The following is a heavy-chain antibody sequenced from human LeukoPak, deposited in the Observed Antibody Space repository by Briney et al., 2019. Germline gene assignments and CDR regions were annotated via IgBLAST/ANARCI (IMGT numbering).Heavy chain of an antibody. V-gene: IGHV3-23*01. J-gene: IGHJ6*02. CDR2: IIGRGSSA. CDR1: GFTFSAYA. Sequence: PGESLRLSCAASGFTFSAYAMNWVRQAPGKGLEWVSSIIGRGSSAFYANSVKGRFTISRDNSKNILYLQMNSLTAADTATYYCAKPSGNVVAVPMDVWGQGTTVTVSS. CDR3: AKPSGNVVAVPMDV. D-gene: IGHD2-21*01.